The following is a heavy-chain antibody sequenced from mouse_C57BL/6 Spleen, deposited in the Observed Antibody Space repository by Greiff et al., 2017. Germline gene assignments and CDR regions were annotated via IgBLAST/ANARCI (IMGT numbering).Heavy chain of an antibody. J-gene: IGHJ4*01. CDR2: IYPRSGNT. CDR3: ARRDGKGYYYAMDY. Sequence: QVQLQQSGAELARPGASVKLSCKASGYTFTSYGISWVKQRTGQGLEWIGEIYPRSGNTYYNEKFKGKATLTADKSSSTAYMELRSLTSEDSAVYFCARRDGKGYYYAMDYWGQGTSVTVSS. D-gene: IGHD2-1*01. CDR1: GYTFTSYG. V-gene: IGHV1-81*01.